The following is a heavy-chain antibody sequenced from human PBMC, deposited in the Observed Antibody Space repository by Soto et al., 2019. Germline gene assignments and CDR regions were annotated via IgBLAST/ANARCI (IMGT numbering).Heavy chain of an antibody. CDR3: ARVVGATIPYYYYGMDV. Sequence: ASVKVSCKASGYTFTSYGISWVRQAPGQGLEWMGWISAYNGNINYAQKLQGRVTMTTDTSTSTAYMELRSLRSDDTAVYYCARVVGATIPYYYYGMDVWGQGTTVTVSS. J-gene: IGHJ6*02. CDR2: ISAYNGNI. D-gene: IGHD1-26*01. CDR1: GYTFTSYG. V-gene: IGHV1-18*01.